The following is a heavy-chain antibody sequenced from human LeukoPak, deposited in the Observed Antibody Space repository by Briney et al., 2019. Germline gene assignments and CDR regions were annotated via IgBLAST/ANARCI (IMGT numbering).Heavy chain of an antibody. D-gene: IGHD4-17*01. V-gene: IGHV3-23*01. Sequence: GGSLRLSCAASGFTFSNYAMSWARQAPGKGLEWVSVISVGGGSAYYAYYPDSVKGRFIISRDNSKNTLYLQMNNLRVEDTAIYYCAKLGMTTVTPFDYWGQGTLVTVSS. CDR2: ISVGGGSA. CDR1: GFTFSNYA. J-gene: IGHJ4*02. CDR3: AKLGMTTVTPFDY.